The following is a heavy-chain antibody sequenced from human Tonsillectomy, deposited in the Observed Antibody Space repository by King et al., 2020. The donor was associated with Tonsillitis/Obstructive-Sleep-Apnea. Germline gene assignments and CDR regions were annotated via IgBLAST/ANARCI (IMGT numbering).Heavy chain of an antibody. Sequence: VQLVESGAEVKKPGASVKVSCTASGYTFTGYYIHWVRQAPGQGLEWMGWINPNSGGTSYAQKFQGRVTMTRDTSIRTANMELSRLTSDDTAVYYCARTSDSSPNYYYGMDVWGQGTTVTVSS. CDR2: INPNSGGT. J-gene: IGHJ6*02. CDR1: GYTFTGYY. CDR3: ARTSDSSPNYYYGMDV. V-gene: IGHV1-2*02. D-gene: IGHD3-22*01.